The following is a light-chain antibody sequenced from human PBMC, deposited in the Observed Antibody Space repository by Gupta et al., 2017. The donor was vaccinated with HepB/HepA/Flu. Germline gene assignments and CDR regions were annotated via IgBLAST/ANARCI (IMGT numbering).Light chain of an antibody. CDR1: HRIFYSSNNKNY. CDR3: QQYQRLPYT. V-gene: IGKV4-1*01. Sequence: DLVMTQSPDSLAVSLGARATINCKSSHRIFYSSNNKNYLAWYQQRPGQPPKVLMYWASTRESGVPDRFSGSGAETDFTLTIDSLKAEDAAVYFCQQYQRLPYTFGQGTKVEIK. J-gene: IGKJ2*01. CDR2: WAS.